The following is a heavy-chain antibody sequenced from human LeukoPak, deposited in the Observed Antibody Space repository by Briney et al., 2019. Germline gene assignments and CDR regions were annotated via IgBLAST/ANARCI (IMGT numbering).Heavy chain of an antibody. CDR3: ARGYDFWSGTGVDY. CDR2: INHSGST. D-gene: IGHD3-3*01. J-gene: IGHJ4*02. Sequence: SETLSLTCAVYGGSFSGYYWGWIRQPPGKGLEWIGEINHSGSTNYNPSLKSRVTISVDTSKNQFSLKLSSVTAADTAVYYCARGYDFWSGTGVDYWGQGTLVTVSS. V-gene: IGHV4-34*01. CDR1: GGSFSGYY.